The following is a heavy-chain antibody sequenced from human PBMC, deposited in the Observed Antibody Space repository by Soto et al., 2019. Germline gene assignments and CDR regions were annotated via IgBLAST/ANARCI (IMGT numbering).Heavy chain of an antibody. CDR3: ALGVGYYYYGMHV. CDR2: IYYSGST. V-gene: IGHV4-39*01. CDR1: GGSISSSSYY. J-gene: IGHJ6*02. D-gene: IGHD3-10*01. Sequence: SETLSRTCTVSGGSISSSSYYWGWIRQPPGKGLEWIGSIYYSGSTYYNPSLKSRVTISVDTSKNQFSLKLSSVTAADTAVYYCALGVGYYYYGMHVWGPGTTVTVSS.